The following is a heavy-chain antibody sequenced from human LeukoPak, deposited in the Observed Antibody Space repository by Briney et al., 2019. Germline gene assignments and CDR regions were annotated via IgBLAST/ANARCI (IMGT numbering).Heavy chain of an antibody. J-gene: IGHJ4*02. CDR3: ARDLAGITAAGIFDY. Sequence: PGGSLRLSCAASRFTFSSYSMNWVRQAPGKGLEWISYISSSSSTIYYADSVKGRFTISRDNAKSSLYLQMNSLRDDDTAVYYCARDLAGITAAGIFDYWGQGTLVTVSS. CDR1: RFTFSSYS. D-gene: IGHD6-13*01. CDR2: ISSSSSTI. V-gene: IGHV3-48*02.